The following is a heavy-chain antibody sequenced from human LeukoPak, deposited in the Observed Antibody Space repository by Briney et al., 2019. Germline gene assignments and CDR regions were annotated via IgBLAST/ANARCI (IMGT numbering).Heavy chain of an antibody. J-gene: IGHJ4*02. Sequence: PGGSLRLSCAASAFSFSRYGAHWVRQAPGKGLESVAFMRFDGRNVYYTDSVKGRFTISRDDSKTTVYLQMNSLRSEDSAAYHCAKDGHPPYLGPGTLVTVSS. CDR2: MRFDGRNV. CDR1: AFSFSRYG. CDR3: AKDGHPPY. V-gene: IGHV3-30*02.